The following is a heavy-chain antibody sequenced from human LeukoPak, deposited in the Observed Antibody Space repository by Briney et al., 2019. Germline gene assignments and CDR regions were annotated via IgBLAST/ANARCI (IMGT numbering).Heavy chain of an antibody. Sequence: SETLSLTCTVYGGSFSGYYRSWIRQPPGKGLEWIGEINHSGSTNYNPSLKSRVTISVDTSNNQFSQKLSSVTAADTAVYYCARVVVVVAATPGWFDPWGQGTLVTVSS. CDR3: ARVVVVVAATPGWFDP. CDR2: INHSGST. D-gene: IGHD2-15*01. V-gene: IGHV4-34*01. J-gene: IGHJ5*02. CDR1: GGSFSGYY.